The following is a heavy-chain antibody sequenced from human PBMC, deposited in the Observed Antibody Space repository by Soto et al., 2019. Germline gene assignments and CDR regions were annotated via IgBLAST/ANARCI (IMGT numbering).Heavy chain of an antibody. D-gene: IGHD6-6*01. Sequence: PSQTLSLTCAISGDSVSSNSAAWNWIRQSPSRGLEWLGRTYYRSKWYNDYAVSVKSRITINPDTSKNQFSLQLNSVTPGDTAVYYCARVPDSSSSATYYFDYWGQGTLVTVSS. V-gene: IGHV6-1*01. CDR3: ARVPDSSSSATYYFDY. CDR1: GDSVSSNSAA. CDR2: TYYRSKWYN. J-gene: IGHJ4*02.